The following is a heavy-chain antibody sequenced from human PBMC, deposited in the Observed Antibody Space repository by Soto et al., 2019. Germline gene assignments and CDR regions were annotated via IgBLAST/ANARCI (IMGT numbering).Heavy chain of an antibody. CDR2: ISGSGGST. CDR3: AKDGTKDTAMATDS. CDR1: GFTFSSYA. D-gene: IGHD5-18*01. V-gene: IGHV3-23*01. J-gene: IGHJ3*02. Sequence: GGSLRLSCAASGFTFSSYAMSWVRQAPGKGLEWVSAISGSGGSTYYADSVKGRFTISRDNSKNTLYLQMNSLRAEDTAVYYCAKDGTKDTAMATDSWGQGTIVTVSS.